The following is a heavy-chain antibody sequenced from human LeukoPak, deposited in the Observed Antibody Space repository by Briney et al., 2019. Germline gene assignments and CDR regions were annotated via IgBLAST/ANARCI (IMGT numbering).Heavy chain of an antibody. CDR1: GFSFSDYY. J-gene: IGHJ5*02. V-gene: IGHV3-11*05. D-gene: IGHD3-10*01. CDR2: ISGSSSHT. CDR3: ARAWVTMVRGVWWFDP. Sequence: GGSLRLSCVVSGFSFSDYYMNWIRQTPGKGLEWLSYISGSSSHTLYADSVKGRFTISRDNSKNTLYLQMNSLRAEDTAVYYCARAWVTMVRGVWWFDPWGQGTLVTVSS.